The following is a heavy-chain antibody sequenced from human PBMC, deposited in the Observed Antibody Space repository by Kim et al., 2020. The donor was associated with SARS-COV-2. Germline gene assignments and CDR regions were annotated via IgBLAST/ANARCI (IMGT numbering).Heavy chain of an antibody. D-gene: IGHD3-16*02. J-gene: IGHJ4*02. CDR3: ARGLSD. V-gene: IGHV3-72*01. Sequence: GGSLRLSCAGSGFTFSDHYMDWVRQAPGKGLEWVGRSRNKANSYTTEYAASVKGRFTISRDDSKDSLYLQMDSLKTEDTAVYYCARGLSDWGQGTLVTVSS. CDR1: GFTFSDHY. CDR2: SRNKANSYTT.